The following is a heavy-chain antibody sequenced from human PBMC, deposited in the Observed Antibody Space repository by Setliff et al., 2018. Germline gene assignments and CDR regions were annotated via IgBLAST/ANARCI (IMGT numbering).Heavy chain of an antibody. Sequence: GESLRLSCAASGFTLISYAMHWVRQAPGKGLEYVSAISSNGVRLSYADSVKGRFTISRDISKNTLYLQMDSLRHEDTAVYYCARVAEYDTIDIWGQGTMVTVSS. CDR2: ISSNGVRL. V-gene: IGHV3-64*02. D-gene: IGHD3-16*01. CDR3: ARVAEYDTIDI. CDR1: GFTLISYA. J-gene: IGHJ3*02.